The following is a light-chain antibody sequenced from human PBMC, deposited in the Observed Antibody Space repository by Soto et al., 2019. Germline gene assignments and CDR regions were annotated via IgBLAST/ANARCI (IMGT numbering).Light chain of an antibody. Sequence: QSVLTQPASVSGSPGQSITISCTGTSSDVGGYNLVSWYQQHPGKAPKLIIYDVTYRPSGISNRFSGSKSGNTASLTISGLQAEDEAEYYCCSYAGRATNVVFAGRTKLT. CDR2: DVT. V-gene: IGLV2-23*02. CDR3: CSYAGRATNVV. CDR1: SSDVGGYNL. J-gene: IGLJ2*01.